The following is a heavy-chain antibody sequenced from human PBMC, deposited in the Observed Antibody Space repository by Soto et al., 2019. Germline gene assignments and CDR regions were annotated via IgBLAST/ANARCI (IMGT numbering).Heavy chain of an antibody. D-gene: IGHD3-16*01. V-gene: IGHV3-53*01. CDR1: GFSVSNNH. J-gene: IGHJ4*02. Sequence: VQLVESGGGLIQPGGSLRLSCAASGFSVSNNHMTWVRQAAGKGLEWVSLIHGGGSTYYADSVKGRFTISRDNSKNTLYFQMDSLRAEDTAIYYCAGRLTTAASLDYWGQGTLVTVSS. CDR3: AGRLTTAASLDY. CDR2: IHGGGST.